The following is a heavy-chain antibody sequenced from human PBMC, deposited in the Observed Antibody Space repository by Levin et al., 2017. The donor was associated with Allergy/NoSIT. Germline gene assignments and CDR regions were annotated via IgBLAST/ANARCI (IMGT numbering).Heavy chain of an antibody. J-gene: IGHJ3*02. V-gene: IGHV3-7*01. CDR3: ARDRESGYSGGDALDI. CDR1: GFTFRTYW. D-gene: IGHD3-3*01. CDR2: IKEDGSES. Sequence: GGSLRLSCAASGFTFRTYWMSWVRQAPGKGLEWVANIKEDGSESYYVASVTGRFTMSRDNAKNSLYLQMNSLRVEDKAAYYCARDRESGYSGGDALDIWGQGTMVTVSS.